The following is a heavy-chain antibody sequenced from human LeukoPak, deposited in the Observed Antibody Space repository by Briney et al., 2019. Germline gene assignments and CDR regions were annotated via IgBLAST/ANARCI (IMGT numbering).Heavy chain of an antibody. V-gene: IGHV3-48*01. CDR1: GFTFSING. J-gene: IGHJ3*02. CDR2: IASDSSSK. Sequence: GGSLRLSCAASGFTFSINGFNWVRQAPGKGLEWVSHIASDSSSKHYADSVRGRFTTSRDNAANSLYLHMNSLRAEDTAVYYCARDGGGPDAFDIWGQGTMVTVS. CDR3: ARDGGGPDAFDI.